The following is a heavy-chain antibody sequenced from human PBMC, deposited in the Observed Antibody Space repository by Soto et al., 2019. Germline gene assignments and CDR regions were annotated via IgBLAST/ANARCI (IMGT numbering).Heavy chain of an antibody. Sequence: QIQLVQSGAEVKKPGASVKVSCKASCYIFTSQGISWVRQAPGQGLEWMGWISTYNGNPNYAQKLQGRVTMTTNTSTTTAFLELRSLTSADTAVYYCARGRTRALDYWGQGTPVIVSS. CDR2: ISTYNGNP. CDR1: CYIFTSQG. D-gene: IGHD1-7*01. V-gene: IGHV1-18*01. J-gene: IGHJ4*02. CDR3: ARGRTRALDY.